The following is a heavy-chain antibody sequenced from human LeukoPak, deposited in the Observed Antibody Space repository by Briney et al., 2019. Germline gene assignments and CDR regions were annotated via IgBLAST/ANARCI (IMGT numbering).Heavy chain of an antibody. J-gene: IGHJ5*02. D-gene: IGHD6-13*01. Sequence: GGSLRLSWASCGFIFSDYYVRWIRKAARRGLEWVSYIRSRCSTIYYADSVEDRSTISSDNAKNSLYLQMNSLRAEDTAVYYCRAAAGIRGFDPWGQGTLVTVSS. V-gene: IGHV3-11*04. CDR1: GFIFSDYY. CDR2: IRSRCSTI. CDR3: RAAAGIRGFDP.